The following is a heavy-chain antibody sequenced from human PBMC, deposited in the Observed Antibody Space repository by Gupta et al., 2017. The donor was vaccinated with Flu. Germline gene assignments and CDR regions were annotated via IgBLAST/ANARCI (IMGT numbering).Heavy chain of an antibody. Sequence: QVQLQQWGAGLLKPSETLSLTCALYGGSFSGYYWSWIRQPPGKGLEWIGEINHSGSTNYNPSLKSRVTISVDTSKNQFSLKLSSVTAADTAVYYCARGGSSSWYLYNWFDPWGQGTLVTVSS. CDR2: INHSGST. CDR3: ARGGSSSWYLYNWFDP. CDR1: GGSFSGYY. D-gene: IGHD6-13*01. V-gene: IGHV4-34*01. J-gene: IGHJ5*02.